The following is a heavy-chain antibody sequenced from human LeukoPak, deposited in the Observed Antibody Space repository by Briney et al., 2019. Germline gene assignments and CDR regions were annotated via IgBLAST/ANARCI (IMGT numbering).Heavy chain of an antibody. J-gene: IGHJ6*03. CDR1: GGSISSYY. Sequence: SETLSLTCTVPGGSISSYYWSWIRQPPGKGLEWIGYIHYSGSTNYNPSLKSRVTISVDTSKNQFSLKLSSVTAADTAVYYCARVEEGYGSGRRENYYYYYMDVWGKGTTVTVSS. D-gene: IGHD3-10*01. V-gene: IGHV4-59*01. CDR3: ARVEEGYGSGRRENYYYYYMDV. CDR2: IHYSGST.